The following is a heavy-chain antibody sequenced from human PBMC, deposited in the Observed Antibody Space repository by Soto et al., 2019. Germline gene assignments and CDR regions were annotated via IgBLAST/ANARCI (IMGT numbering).Heavy chain of an antibody. D-gene: IGHD1-26*01. V-gene: IGHV3-21*01. CDR1: TFSLYS. CDR3: TRDEGGSYDSWFHP. CDR2: ISSGAAYI. Sequence: EVQVVESGGGLVQPGGSLTLSCNFTFSLYSMNWVRQAPGKGLEWVASISSGAAYIKYADSVQGRFTISRDNAKSSVSLQMSSLRVEDTAVYFCTRDEGGSYDSWFHPWGQGTQVTVSA. J-gene: IGHJ5*02.